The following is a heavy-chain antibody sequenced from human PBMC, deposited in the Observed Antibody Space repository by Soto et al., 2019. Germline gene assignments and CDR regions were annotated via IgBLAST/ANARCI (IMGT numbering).Heavy chain of an antibody. CDR3: ARAYSSSWYGYYYTDV. J-gene: IGHJ6*03. Sequence: SETLSLTCAVYGGSFGGYYWSWIRQPPGKGLEWIGEINHSGSTNYNPSLKSRVTISVDRSKNQFSLRLSSVTAADTAVYYCARAYSSSWYGYYYTDVWGKGTTVTVSS. CDR2: INHSGST. V-gene: IGHV4-34*01. CDR1: GGSFGGYY. D-gene: IGHD6-13*01.